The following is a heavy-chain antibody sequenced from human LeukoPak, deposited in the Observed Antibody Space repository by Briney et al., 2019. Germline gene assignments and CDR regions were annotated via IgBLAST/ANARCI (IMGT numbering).Heavy chain of an antibody. J-gene: IGHJ5*02. V-gene: IGHV1-8*01. CDR1: GYTFTSYD. CDR3: ARLLDVLLWFGELRRWFDP. D-gene: IGHD3-10*01. CDR2: MNPNGGNT. Sequence: ASVKVSCKASGYTFTSYDINWVRQATGQGLEWMGWMNPNGGNTGYAQKFQGRVTMTRNTSISTAYMELSSLRSEDTAVYYCARLLDVLLWFGELRRWFDPWGQGTLVTVSS.